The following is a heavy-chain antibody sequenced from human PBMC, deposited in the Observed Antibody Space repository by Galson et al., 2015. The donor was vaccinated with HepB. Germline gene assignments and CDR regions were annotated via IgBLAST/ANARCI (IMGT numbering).Heavy chain of an antibody. CDR2: MNPNSGNT. D-gene: IGHD1-26*01. V-gene: IGHV1-8*01. J-gene: IGHJ5*02. CDR3: AREAYSGSPGHNWSDP. Sequence: SVKVSCKASGYTFTSYDINWVRQATGQGLEWMGWMNPNSGNTGYAQKFQGRVTMTRNTSISTAYMELSSLRSEDTAVYYCAREAYSGSPGHNWSDPWGQGTLVTVSS. CDR1: GYTFTSYD.